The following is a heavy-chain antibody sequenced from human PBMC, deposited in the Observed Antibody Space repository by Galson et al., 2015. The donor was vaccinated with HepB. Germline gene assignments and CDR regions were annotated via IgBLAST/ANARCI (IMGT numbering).Heavy chain of an antibody. CDR2: IYPGDSDT. CDR1: GYSFTSYW. J-gene: IGHJ4*02. CDR3: ARRPFGSSGYLHFDY. V-gene: IGHV5-51*03. D-gene: IGHD3-22*01. Sequence: QSGAEVKKPGESLKISCKGSGYSFTSYWIGWVRPMPGKGLEWMGIIYPGDSDTRYSPSFQGQVTISADKSISTAYLQWSSLKASDTAMYYCARRPFGSSGYLHFDYWGQGTLVTVSS.